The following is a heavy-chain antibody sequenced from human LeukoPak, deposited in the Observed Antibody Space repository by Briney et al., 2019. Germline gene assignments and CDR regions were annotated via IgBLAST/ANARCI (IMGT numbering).Heavy chain of an antibody. Sequence: GGSLRLSCAASGFTFSSYAMSWVRQAPGKGLEWVSAISGSGGSTYYADSVKGRFTISRDNSKNTLYLQVNSLRAEDTAVYYCAKDRVGATRRDYWGQGTLVTVSS. CDR1: GFTFSSYA. V-gene: IGHV3-23*01. CDR2: ISGSGGST. D-gene: IGHD1-26*01. J-gene: IGHJ4*02. CDR3: AKDRVGATRRDY.